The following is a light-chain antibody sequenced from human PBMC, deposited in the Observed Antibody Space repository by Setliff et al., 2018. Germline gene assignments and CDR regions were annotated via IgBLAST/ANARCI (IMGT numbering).Light chain of an antibody. V-gene: IGLV2-8*01. CDR1: SSDVGGYNY. CDR3: SSYAGSNTPYV. CDR2: EVS. J-gene: IGLJ1*01. Sequence: QSVLTQPPSASGSPRQSVTISCTGTSSDVGGYNYVSWYQQHPGKAPKLMIYEVSKRPSGVPDRFSGSKSGNTASLTVSGLQAEDEADYYCSSYAGSNTPYVFGTGTKVTV.